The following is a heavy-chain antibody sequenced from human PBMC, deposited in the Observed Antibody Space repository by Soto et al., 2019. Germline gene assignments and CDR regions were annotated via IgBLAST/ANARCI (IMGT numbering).Heavy chain of an antibody. D-gene: IGHD2-15*01. Sequence: SETLSLTCTVSGGSISSYYWSWIRQPPGKGLEWIGYIYYSGSTNYNPSLKSRVTISVDTSKDQFSLKLSSVTAADTAVYYCARRYRGTLDYWGQGTLVTVSS. CDR3: ARRYRGTLDY. CDR1: GGSISSYY. V-gene: IGHV4-59*01. CDR2: IYYSGST. J-gene: IGHJ4*02.